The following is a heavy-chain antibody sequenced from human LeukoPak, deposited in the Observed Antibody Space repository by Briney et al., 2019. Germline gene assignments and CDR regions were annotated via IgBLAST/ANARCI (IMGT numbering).Heavy chain of an antibody. D-gene: IGHD3-22*01. V-gene: IGHV1-8*01. J-gene: IGHJ4*02. CDR2: MNPNSGNT. CDR1: GYTFTSYD. Sequence: GASVKVSCKASGYTFTSYDINWVRQATGQGLEWMGWMNPNSGNTGYAQKFQGRVTMTRNTSISTAYMELSRLRSDVTAVYYCARVAGYYDSSGEYYFDYWGQGTLVTVSS. CDR3: ARVAGYYDSSGEYYFDY.